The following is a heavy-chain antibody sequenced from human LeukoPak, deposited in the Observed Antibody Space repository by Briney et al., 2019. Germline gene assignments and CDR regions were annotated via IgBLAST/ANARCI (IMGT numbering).Heavy chain of an antibody. CDR2: IYHTGSA. CDR3: ARGYYSGSYYAYYYGMDV. Sequence: SETLSLTCSVSGYSFTSGHYWGWIRQPPGKGLEWIANIYHTGSANYNPSLKSRVTISVDTSKNQFSLKLSSVTAADTAVYYCARGYYSGSYYAYYYGMDVWGQGTTVTVSS. J-gene: IGHJ6*02. D-gene: IGHD1-26*01. CDR1: GYSFTSGHY. V-gene: IGHV4-38-2*02.